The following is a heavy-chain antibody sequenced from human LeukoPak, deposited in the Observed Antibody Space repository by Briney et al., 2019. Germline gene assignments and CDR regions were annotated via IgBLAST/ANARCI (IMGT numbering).Heavy chain of an antibody. CDR1: GFTFSSYW. V-gene: IGHV3-74*01. CDR2: INFDGSTI. J-gene: IGHJ4*02. Sequence: PGGSLRLSCAASGFTFSSYWMHWVRQAPGKGLVWVSRINFDGSTINYADSVKGRFTISRDNAKNTLYLQMNSLRDEDTAVYYCGRGAGGSYYLDYWGQGALVTVSS. CDR3: GRGAGGSYYLDY. D-gene: IGHD1-26*01.